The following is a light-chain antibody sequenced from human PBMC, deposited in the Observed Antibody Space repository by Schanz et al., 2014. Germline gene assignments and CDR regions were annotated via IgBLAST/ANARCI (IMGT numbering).Light chain of an antibody. CDR2: EVT. V-gene: IGLV2-8*01. J-gene: IGLJ1*01. CDR1: SSDVGGYNY. Sequence: QSALTQPASVSGSPGQSITMSCTGTSSDVGGYNYVSWYQQHPGKVPKLMIYEVTKRPSGVPDRFSGSKSGTSASLAITGLQAEDEADYYCSSNGGVNIYVFGTGTKLTVL. CDR3: SSNGGVNIYV.